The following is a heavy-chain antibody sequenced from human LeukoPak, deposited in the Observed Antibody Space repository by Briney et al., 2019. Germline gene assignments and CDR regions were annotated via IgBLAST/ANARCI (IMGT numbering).Heavy chain of an antibody. Sequence: GRSLRLSCTASGFTFGDYAISWVRQAPGKGLERVGFIRSKAYGGTTEYAASVEGRFTISRDDSKSIAYLQMNSLKTEDTAVYYCTRDPGAYDYVWGSYRFYYYYYGMDVWGKGTTVTVSS. CDR1: GFTFGDYA. CDR2: IRSKAYGGTT. CDR3: TRDPGAYDYVWGSYRFYYYYYGMDV. D-gene: IGHD3-16*02. V-gene: IGHV3-49*04. J-gene: IGHJ6*04.